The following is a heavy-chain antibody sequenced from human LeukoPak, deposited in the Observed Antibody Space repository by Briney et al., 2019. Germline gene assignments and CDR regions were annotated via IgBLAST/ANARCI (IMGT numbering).Heavy chain of an antibody. D-gene: IGHD3-3*02. Sequence: VASVKVSCKASGYTFTGYYIHWVRQAPGQGLEWIGWINPNSGGTKYAQKFQGRVTMTRDTSISTAYMELSSLRSDDTAVYYCARDISNQVYNWFDPWGQGTLVAVCS. V-gene: IGHV1-2*02. CDR1: GYTFTGYY. CDR2: INPNSGGT. J-gene: IGHJ5*02. CDR3: ARDISNQVYNWFDP.